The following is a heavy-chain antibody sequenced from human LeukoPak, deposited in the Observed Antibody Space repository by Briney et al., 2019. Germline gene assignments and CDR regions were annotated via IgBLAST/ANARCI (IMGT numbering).Heavy chain of an antibody. D-gene: IGHD3-22*01. Sequence: GGSLRLSCAASGFTFSSYGMHWVRQAPGKGLEWVAFIRYDGSNKYYADSVKGRFTISRDNSKNTLYLQMNSLRAEDTAVYYCAKDPYYYDSSGYSYYFDYWGQGTLVTVSP. CDR1: GFTFSSYG. J-gene: IGHJ4*02. V-gene: IGHV3-30*02. CDR2: IRYDGSNK. CDR3: AKDPYYYDSSGYSYYFDY.